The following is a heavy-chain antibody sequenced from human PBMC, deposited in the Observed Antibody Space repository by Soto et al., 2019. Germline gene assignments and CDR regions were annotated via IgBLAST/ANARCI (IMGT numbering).Heavy chain of an antibody. CDR2: VFHSGIT. CDR3: ARDQNGSPYFDY. J-gene: IGHJ4*02. CDR1: GGSIGSYY. D-gene: IGHD1-26*01. Sequence: SETLSLTCTISGGSIGSYYWSWIRQPPGKGLEWIGYVFHSGITGYNPSLKSRVTISVDASKNLFSLKLSSVTAADAAVYYCARDQNGSPYFDYWGQGTLVTVSS. V-gene: IGHV4-59*01.